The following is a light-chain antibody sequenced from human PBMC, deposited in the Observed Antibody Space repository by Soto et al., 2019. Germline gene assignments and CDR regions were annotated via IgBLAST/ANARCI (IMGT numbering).Light chain of an antibody. CDR3: QLYGNSPRYT. V-gene: IGKV3-20*01. CDR2: GAS. J-gene: IGKJ2*01. Sequence: EIVLTQSPGTLSLSPGERATLSCRASQSVSSSYLAWYQQKLGLAPRLLIDGASSRATGIPDRFSGSGSGTDFTLTISRLEPEDFAVYYCQLYGNSPRYTFGQGTKLEIK. CDR1: QSVSSSY.